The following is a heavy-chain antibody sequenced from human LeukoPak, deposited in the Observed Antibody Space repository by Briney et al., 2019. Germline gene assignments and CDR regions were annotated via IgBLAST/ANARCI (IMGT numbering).Heavy chain of an antibody. CDR1: GGSITSGLYY. V-gene: IGHV4-39*01. CDR2: VYYSGST. Sequence: SQTLSLTCTVSGGSITSGLYYWAWLRQTPGKGLDWIGSVYYSGSTYYNPSLKSRVTISVDTSKNQFSLKLSSVTAADTALYYCARPLVAAAALMNYWGQGTLVIVSS. CDR3: ARPLVAAAALMNY. J-gene: IGHJ4*02. D-gene: IGHD3-16*01.